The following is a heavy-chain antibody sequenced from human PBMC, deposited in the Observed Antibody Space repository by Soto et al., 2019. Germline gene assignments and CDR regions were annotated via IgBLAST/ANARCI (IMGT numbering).Heavy chain of an antibody. V-gene: IGHV3-23*01. Sequence: GGSLRLSCAASGFTFSSYAMSWVRQAPGKGLEWVSAISGSGGSTYYADSVKGRFTISRDNSKNTLYLQMNSLRAEDTAVYYCAKAPDIVVVPAAIYFQHWGQGTLVTVSS. J-gene: IGHJ1*01. CDR3: AKAPDIVVVPAAIYFQH. CDR2: ISGSGGST. D-gene: IGHD2-2*01. CDR1: GFTFSSYA.